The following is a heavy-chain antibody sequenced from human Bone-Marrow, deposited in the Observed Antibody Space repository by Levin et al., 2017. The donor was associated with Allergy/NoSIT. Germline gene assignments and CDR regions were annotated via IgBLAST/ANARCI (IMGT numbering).Heavy chain of an antibody. D-gene: IGHD3-10*01. Sequence: SQTLSLTCAVSGGSIYNSPYFWAWIRQPPGKGLEWIGSIYYTERSFYNPSLTSRVTISVDTSTNQFSLQLPSVTAADTAVYYCARVSYYGSGSYYEYYFDAWGQGTLVTVSS. CDR1: GGSIYNSPYF. CDR3: ARVSYYGSGSYYEYYFDA. CDR2: IYYTERS. V-gene: IGHV4-39*07. J-gene: IGHJ4*02.